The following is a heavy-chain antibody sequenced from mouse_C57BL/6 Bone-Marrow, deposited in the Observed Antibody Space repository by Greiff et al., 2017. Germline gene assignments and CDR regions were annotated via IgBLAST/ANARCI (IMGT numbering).Heavy chain of an antibody. CDR2: INYDGSST. J-gene: IGHJ4*01. D-gene: IGHD2-4*01. V-gene: IGHV5-16*01. Sequence: EVKLMESEGGLVQPGSSMKLSCTASGFTFSDYYMAWVRQVPEKGLEWVANINYDGSSTYYLDSLKSRFIISIDNAKNILYLQMSSLKSEDTATYYCAREGYDYDAEAMDYWGQGTSVTVSS. CDR3: AREGYDYDAEAMDY. CDR1: GFTFSDYY.